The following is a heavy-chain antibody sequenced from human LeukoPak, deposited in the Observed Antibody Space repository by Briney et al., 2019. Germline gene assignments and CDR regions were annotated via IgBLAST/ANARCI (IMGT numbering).Heavy chain of an antibody. CDR1: GGSISSYY. D-gene: IGHD1-1*01. CDR2: IYYSGST. Sequence: SETLSLTCTVSGGSISSYYWSWIRQPPGKGLEWIGHIYYSGSTNYNPSLKSRVTISIDTSKNQFSLRLSSVTAADTAVYYCARQAWNYFDYWGQGTLVTVSS. CDR3: ARQAWNYFDY. V-gene: IGHV4-59*08. J-gene: IGHJ4*02.